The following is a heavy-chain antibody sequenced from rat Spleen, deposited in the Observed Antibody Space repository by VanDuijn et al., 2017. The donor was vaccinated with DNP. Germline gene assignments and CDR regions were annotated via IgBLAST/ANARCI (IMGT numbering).Heavy chain of an antibody. V-gene: IGHV3-1*01. CDR3: ARGNDDYFPNWYFDF. CDR1: GFSITRNY. CDR2: INHSGYT. Sequence: EVQLQESGPGLVKPSQSLSLTCSVTGFSITRNYWAWIRKLPGNKMEWIGYINHSGYTGYNPSLKSRISITRDTSKNQFFLQLRSVTTEDTATYYCARGNDDYFPNWYFDFWGPGTMVTVSS. J-gene: IGHJ1*01. D-gene: IGHD1-12*03.